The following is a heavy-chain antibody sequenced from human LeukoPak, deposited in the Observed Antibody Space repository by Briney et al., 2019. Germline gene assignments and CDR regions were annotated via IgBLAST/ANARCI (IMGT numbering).Heavy chain of an antibody. CDR3: VCGSGHFFDY. Sequence: PSETLSLTCTVSGASIRRNNYYWGWIRQPPGKGLEWIGTIYSSVSTYYNPSLKSRVTISVDTSKNQFSLKPTSVTAADTAVFYCVCGSGHFFDYWGQGTLVTVSS. J-gene: IGHJ4*02. V-gene: IGHV4-39*01. CDR2: IYSSVST. D-gene: IGHD1-14*01. CDR1: GASIRRNNYY.